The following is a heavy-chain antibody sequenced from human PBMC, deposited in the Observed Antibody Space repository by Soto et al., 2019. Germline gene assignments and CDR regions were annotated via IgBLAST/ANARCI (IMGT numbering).Heavy chain of an antibody. CDR1: GFTFSSYA. J-gene: IGHJ3*02. CDR2: ISGSGGST. CDR3: AKDISEWELLLADAFDI. V-gene: IGHV3-23*01. Sequence: EVQLLESGGGLVQPGGSLRLSCAASGFTFSSYAMSWVRQAPGKGLEWVSAISGSGGSTYYADSVKGRFTISRDNSKNTLYLQMNSLRAEDTAVYYCAKDISEWELLLADAFDIWGQGTMVTVSS. D-gene: IGHD1-26*01.